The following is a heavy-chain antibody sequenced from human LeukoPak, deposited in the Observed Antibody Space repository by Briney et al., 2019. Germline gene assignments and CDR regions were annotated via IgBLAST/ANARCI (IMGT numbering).Heavy chain of an antibody. J-gene: IGHJ4*02. Sequence: GGSLTLTCAASGFTFSSYAMHWVRQAPGKGLEWVAVISNDGSNKYYADSVKGRFSISRDNSKNTLYLQMNSLRAEDTAVYYCARVFYSSGWYGNFDYWGQGTLVTVSS. CDR1: GFTFSSYA. CDR3: ARVFYSSGWYGNFDY. CDR2: ISNDGSNK. V-gene: IGHV3-30*04. D-gene: IGHD6-19*01.